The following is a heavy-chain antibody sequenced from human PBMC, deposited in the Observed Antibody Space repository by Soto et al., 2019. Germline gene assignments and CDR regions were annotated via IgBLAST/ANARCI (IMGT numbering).Heavy chain of an antibody. D-gene: IGHD6-13*01. V-gene: IGHV3-23*01. CDR1: GFTFSSYA. CDR2: ISGSGGST. CDR3: AKDVEQQLVGSRYFDY. J-gene: IGHJ4*02. Sequence: EVQLLESGGGLVQPGGSLRLSCAASGFTFSSYAMSWVRQAPGRGLEWVSVISGSGGSTYYADSVKGRFTISRDNSKNTLYLQMNSLRAEDTAVYYCAKDVEQQLVGSRYFDYWGQGTLVTVSS.